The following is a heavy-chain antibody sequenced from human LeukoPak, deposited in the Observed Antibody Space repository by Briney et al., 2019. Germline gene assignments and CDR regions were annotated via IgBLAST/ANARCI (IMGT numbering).Heavy chain of an antibody. J-gene: IGHJ3*02. CDR1: GGSISSGGYY. CDR3: ARGSRGYCSSTSCLPYAFDI. Sequence: SETLSLTCTVSGGSISSGGYYWSWIRQHPGKGLEWIGYVYHSGSTYYIPSLKSRVTISVDTSKNQFSLKLSSVTAADTAVYYCARGSRGYCSSTSCLPYAFDIWGQGTVVTVSS. V-gene: IGHV4-31*03. CDR2: VYHSGST. D-gene: IGHD2-2*01.